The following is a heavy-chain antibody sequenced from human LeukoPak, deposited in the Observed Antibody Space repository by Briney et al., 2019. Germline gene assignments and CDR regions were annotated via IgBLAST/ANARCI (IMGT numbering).Heavy chain of an antibody. CDR1: GFTFSHYG. V-gene: IGHV3-30*02. D-gene: IGHD5-12*01. CDR3: AKDLWEYSQRYYYYMDV. J-gene: IGHJ6*03. Sequence: PGGSLRLSCAASGFTFSHYGMHWVRQAPGKGLEWVAFIRYDGSGKYYADSVKGRITISRDNSKNTLYLQMNSLRAEDTAVYYCAKDLWEYSQRYYYYMDVWGKGTTVTVSS. CDR2: IRYDGSGK.